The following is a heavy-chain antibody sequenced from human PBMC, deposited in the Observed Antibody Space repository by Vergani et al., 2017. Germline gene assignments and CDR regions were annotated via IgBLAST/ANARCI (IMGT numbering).Heavy chain of an antibody. V-gene: IGHV3-66*01. CDR1: GFTVSSNY. CDR3: AREITMVRGGGH. J-gene: IGHJ1*01. Sequence: EVQLVESGGGLVQPGGSLRLSCAASGFTVSSNYMSWVRQAPGKGLEWVSVIYSGGSTYYADSVKDRFTISRDNSKNTLYLQMNSLRAEDTAVYYCAREITMVRGGGHWGQGTLVTVSS. CDR2: IYSGGST. D-gene: IGHD3-10*01.